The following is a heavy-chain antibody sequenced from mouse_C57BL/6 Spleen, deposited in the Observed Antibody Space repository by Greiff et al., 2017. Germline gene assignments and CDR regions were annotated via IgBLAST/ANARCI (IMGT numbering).Heavy chain of an antibody. V-gene: IGHV2-6*03. CDR1: GFSLTSYG. CDR2: IWSDGST. CDR3: ARTAGDYDAWVAY. Sequence: VMLVESGPGLVAPSQSLSIPCTVSGFSLTSYGVHWVRQPPGKGLEWLVVIWSDGSTTYNSALKSRLSISKDNSKSQVFLKMNSLQTDDTAMYYCARTAGDYDAWVAYWGQGTLVTVSA. J-gene: IGHJ3*01. D-gene: IGHD2-4*01.